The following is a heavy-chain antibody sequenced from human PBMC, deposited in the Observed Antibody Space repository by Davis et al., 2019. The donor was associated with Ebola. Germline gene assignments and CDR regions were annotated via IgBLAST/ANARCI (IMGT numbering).Heavy chain of an antibody. CDR1: GFTFSSYA. D-gene: IGHD3-10*01. CDR3: ARDRYYGSGSRRKIWGMDV. Sequence: GESLKISCAASGFTFSSYAMSWVRQAPGKGLEWVSYISSSSSYTNYADSVKGRFTISRDNAKNSLYLQMNSLRAEDTAVYYCARDRYYGSGSRRKIWGMDVWGQGATVTVSS. J-gene: IGHJ6*02. V-gene: IGHV3-21*05. CDR2: ISSSSSYT.